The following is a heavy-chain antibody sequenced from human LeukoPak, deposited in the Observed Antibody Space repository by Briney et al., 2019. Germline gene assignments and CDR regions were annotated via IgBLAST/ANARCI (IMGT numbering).Heavy chain of an antibody. CDR2: ISYDGSNK. CDR1: GFTFNNYG. V-gene: IGHV3-30*03. Sequence: GGSLRLSCTASGFTFNNYGMHWVRQAPGKGLEWVAVISYDGSNKYYADSVKGRFTISRDNSKNTLYLQMNSLRAEDTAVYYCAGGELRNYWGQGTLVTVSS. CDR3: AGGELRNY. J-gene: IGHJ4*02. D-gene: IGHD1-26*01.